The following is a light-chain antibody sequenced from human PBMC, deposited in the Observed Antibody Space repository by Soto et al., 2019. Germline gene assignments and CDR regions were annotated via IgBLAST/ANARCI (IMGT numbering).Light chain of an antibody. CDR2: EGS. Sequence: QSVLTQPASVSGSPGQSITISCTGTSSDVGSYNIVSWYQQHPGKAPKLMIYEGSKRPSGVSNRFSGSKSGNTASLTISGLQAEDEADYYCCSYAGSSPYVFGTGTKVTVL. CDR3: CSYAGSSPYV. V-gene: IGLV2-23*01. J-gene: IGLJ1*01. CDR1: SSDVGSYNI.